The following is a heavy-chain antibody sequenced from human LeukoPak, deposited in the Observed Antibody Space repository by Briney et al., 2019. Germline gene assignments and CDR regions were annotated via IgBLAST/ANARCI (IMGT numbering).Heavy chain of an antibody. V-gene: IGHV3-33*01. CDR2: IWYDGNNK. J-gene: IGHJ3*02. CDR3: ARAMITFGGVIVKWAFNI. Sequence: EGSLRLSCAASGFTFSSYGMHWVRQAPGKGLEWVAGIWYDGNNKYYADSVKGRFTISRDNSKNTLYVQMNSLRAEDTAVYYCARAMITFGGVIVKWAFNIWGRGTMVTVSS. CDR1: GFTFSSYG. D-gene: IGHD3-16*02.